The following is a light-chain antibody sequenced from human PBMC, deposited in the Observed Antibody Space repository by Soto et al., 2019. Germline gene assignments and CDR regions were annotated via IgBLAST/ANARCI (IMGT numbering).Light chain of an antibody. CDR3: QQYKQWPVA. J-gene: IGKJ4*01. V-gene: IGKV3-15*01. CDR2: GAS. Sequence: IVMTQSPATLSVSPGERATLSCRASQSVSSNLAWYQQKPGQAPRLLIYGASTRATGIPARFSGSGSGTEFTLTISSLQSEDFGFYYCQQYKQWPVAFGGGTKVDIK. CDR1: QSVSSN.